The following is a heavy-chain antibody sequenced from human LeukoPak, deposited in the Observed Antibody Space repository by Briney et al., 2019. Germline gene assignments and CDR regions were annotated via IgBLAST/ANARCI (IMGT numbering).Heavy chain of an antibody. CDR2: IYYSGST. CDR3: ARVGLTVVPFYYYYMDV. J-gene: IGHJ6*03. V-gene: IGHV4-59*01. CDR1: GGSISSYY. Sequence: PSETLSLTCTVSGGSISSYYWSWIRQPPGKGLEWIGYIYYSGSTNYNPSLKSRVTISVDTSKNQFSLKLSSVTAADTAVYYCARVGLTVVPFYYYYMDVWGKGTTVTVSS. D-gene: IGHD4-23*01.